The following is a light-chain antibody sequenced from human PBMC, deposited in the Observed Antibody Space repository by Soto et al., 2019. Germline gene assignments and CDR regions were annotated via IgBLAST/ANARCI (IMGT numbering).Light chain of an antibody. CDR1: QSVSSSY. J-gene: IGKJ4*01. CDR2: GAS. CDR3: QEYGSFPLT. V-gene: IGKV3-20*01. Sequence: EIVLTQSPGTLSLSPGERATLSCRASQSVSSSYLAWYQQKPGQAPRLLIYGASCRATGIPDRFSGSGSGTDFTLTSSRLEPENIAVYYCQEYGSFPLTFGGGTKVEIK.